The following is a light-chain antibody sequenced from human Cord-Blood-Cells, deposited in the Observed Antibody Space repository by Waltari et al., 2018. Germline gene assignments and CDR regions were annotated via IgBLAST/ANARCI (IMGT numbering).Light chain of an antibody. CDR2: GAS. V-gene: IGKV3-20*01. J-gene: IGKJ1*01. CDR3: QQYGSSPRT. CDR1: QSVSSSY. Sequence: DIVLPQSPGTPCMSPGVRATPSCRASQSVSSSYLAWYQQKPGQAPRLLIYGASSRATGIPDRFSGSGSGTDFTLTISRLEPEDFAVYYCQQYGSSPRTFGQGTKVEIK.